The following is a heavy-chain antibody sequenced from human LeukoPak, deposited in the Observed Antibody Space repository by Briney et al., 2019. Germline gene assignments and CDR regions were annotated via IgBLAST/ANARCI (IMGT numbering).Heavy chain of an antibody. CDR3: ARDRTGAS. D-gene: IGHD3-10*01. Sequence: PGGSLRLSCAASGFTFSSYWMSWVRQAPGMGLQWVANIKQDGSEKNYVDSVKGRFTISRDNAKDSLYLQMNSLRVEDTAVYYCARDRTGASWGQGTLVTVSS. J-gene: IGHJ4*02. V-gene: IGHV3-7*01. CDR2: IKQDGSEK. CDR1: GFTFSSYW.